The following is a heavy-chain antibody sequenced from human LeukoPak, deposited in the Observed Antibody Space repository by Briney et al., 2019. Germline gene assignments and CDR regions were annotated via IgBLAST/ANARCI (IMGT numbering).Heavy chain of an antibody. V-gene: IGHV1-18*01. CDR1: GYTFINYY. CDR3: AREVVVVVAATGYFDY. D-gene: IGHD2-15*01. J-gene: IGHJ4*02. Sequence: ASVKVSCKASGYTFINYYIHWVRQAPGQGLEWMGWISAYNGNTNYAQKLQGRVTMTTDTSTSTAYMELRSLRSEDTAVYYCAREVVVVVAATGYFDYWGQGTLVTVSS. CDR2: ISAYNGNT.